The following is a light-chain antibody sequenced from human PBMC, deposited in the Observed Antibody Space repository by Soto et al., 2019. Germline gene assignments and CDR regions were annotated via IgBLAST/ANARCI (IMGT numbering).Light chain of an antibody. Sequence: ILMTQSPATVSVSPGESATLSCRASQNIYYNVAWYQQRPGQAPRLLIYRASTRATGVPARFSGSGSGTEFTLTISSLQPEYFTVYSFLQYHNLWAFGQGTKVEI. CDR2: RAS. J-gene: IGKJ1*01. CDR3: LQYHNLWA. V-gene: IGKV3-15*01. CDR1: QNIYYN.